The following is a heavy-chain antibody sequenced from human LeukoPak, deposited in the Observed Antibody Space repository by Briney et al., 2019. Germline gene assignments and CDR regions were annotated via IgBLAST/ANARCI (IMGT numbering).Heavy chain of an antibody. CDR2: IRYDGSNK. D-gene: IGHD5-12*01. Sequence: GGSLRLSCAASGFTFSSYGMHWVRQAPGKGLEWVAFIRYDGSNKYYADSVKGRFTISRDNSRNTLYLQMNSLRADDTAVYYCAKPLVATPYYYYYMDVWGKGTTVTVSS. CDR3: AKPLVATPYYYYYMDV. CDR1: GFTFSSYG. J-gene: IGHJ6*03. V-gene: IGHV3-30*02.